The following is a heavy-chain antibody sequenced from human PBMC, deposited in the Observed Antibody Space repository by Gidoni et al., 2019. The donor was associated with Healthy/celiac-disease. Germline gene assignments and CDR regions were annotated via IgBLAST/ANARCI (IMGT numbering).Heavy chain of an antibody. Sequence: EVQLLESGGGLVQPGGSLRLSCAASGFTFSSYAMSWVRQAPGKGLEWVAAISGSGGSTYYADSVKGRFTISRDNSKNTLYLQMNSLRAEDTAAYYCAKSGYQLLRYYFDYWGQGTLVTVSS. CDR3: AKSGYQLLRYYFDY. CDR1: GFTFSSYA. J-gene: IGHJ4*02. CDR2: ISGSGGST. V-gene: IGHV3-23*01. D-gene: IGHD2-2*01.